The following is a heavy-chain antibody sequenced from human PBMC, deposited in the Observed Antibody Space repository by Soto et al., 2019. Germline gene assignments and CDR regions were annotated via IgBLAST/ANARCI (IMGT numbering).Heavy chain of an antibody. J-gene: IGHJ4*02. Sequence: ASVKVSCKASGYTFTGYYMHWVRQAPGQGLEWMGWINPNSGGTDYAQKFQGRVTMTRDTSISTAYMGLSRLRSDDTAVYYCARVLIVGPIDYWGQGTLVTVSS. V-gene: IGHV1-2*02. D-gene: IGHD1-26*01. CDR1: GYTFTGYY. CDR2: INPNSGGT. CDR3: ARVLIVGPIDY.